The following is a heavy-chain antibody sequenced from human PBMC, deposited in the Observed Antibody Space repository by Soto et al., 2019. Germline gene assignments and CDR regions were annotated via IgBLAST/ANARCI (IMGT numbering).Heavy chain of an antibody. D-gene: IGHD3-22*01. Sequence: VSLRVSCEGSGLMFNTYAMTWVRQTPGNGLEWVATITSTGGGTYYADSGKGRVTISRDNCNNRLYLQMYSLRAEDTPVYFCAYRPRYYNVGVWGQGTTVTV. CDR2: ITSTGGGT. V-gene: IGHV3-23*01. CDR3: AYRPRYYNVGV. J-gene: IGHJ6*02. CDR1: GLMFNTYA.